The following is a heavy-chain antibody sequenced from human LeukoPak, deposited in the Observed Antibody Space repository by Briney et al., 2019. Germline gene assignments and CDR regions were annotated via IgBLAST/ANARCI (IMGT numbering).Heavy chain of an antibody. V-gene: IGHV4-34*01. D-gene: IGHD2-2*01. Sequence: SETLSLTCAVYGGSFSGYYWSWICQPPGKGLEWIGEINHSGSTNYNPSLKSRVTISVDTSKNQFSLKLSSVTAADTAVYYCARVGPYCSSTSCYPIYYYYYMDVWGKGTTVTVSS. CDR3: ARVGPYCSSTSCYPIYYYYYMDV. CDR2: INHSGST. J-gene: IGHJ6*03. CDR1: GGSFSGYY.